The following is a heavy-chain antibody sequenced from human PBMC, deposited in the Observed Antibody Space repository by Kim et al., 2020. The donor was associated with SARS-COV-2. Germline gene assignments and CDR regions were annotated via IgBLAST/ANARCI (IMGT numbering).Heavy chain of an antibody. V-gene: IGHV3-23*01. Sequence: VKGRFSISRDNSKNTVYLQMNSRSADDTAIYYCARGFVGYSSIWADYFDFWGLGTLVTVSS. D-gene: IGHD5-18*01. CDR3: ARGFVGYSSIWADYFDF. J-gene: IGHJ4*02.